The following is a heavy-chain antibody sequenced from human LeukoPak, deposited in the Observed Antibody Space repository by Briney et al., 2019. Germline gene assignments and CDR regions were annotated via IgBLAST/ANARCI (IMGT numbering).Heavy chain of an antibody. CDR1: GYTLTELS. J-gene: IGHJ6*02. CDR3: ATGYLPIAAAATGLGMDV. V-gene: IGHV1-24*01. Sequence: ASVKVSCKVSGYTLTELSMHWVRQAPGKGLEWMGGFDPEDGETIYAQKFQGRVTMTEDTSTDTAYMELSSLRSEDTAVYYCATGYLPIAAAATGLGMDVWGQGTTVTVSS. CDR2: FDPEDGET. D-gene: IGHD6-13*01.